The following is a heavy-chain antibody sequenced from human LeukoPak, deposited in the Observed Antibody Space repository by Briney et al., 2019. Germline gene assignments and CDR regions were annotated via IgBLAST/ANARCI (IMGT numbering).Heavy chain of an antibody. CDR3: ARDRIWYGMDV. J-gene: IGHJ6*02. CDR1: GGSISSGGYY. D-gene: IGHD2-15*01. CDR2: IYYSGST. V-gene: IGHV4-31*03. Sequence: SETLSLTCTVSGGSISSGGYYWSWIRQHPGTGLEWIGYIYYSGSTYYNPSLKSRVTISVDTSKNRFSLKLSSVTAADTAVYYCARDRIWYGMDVWGQGTTVTVSS.